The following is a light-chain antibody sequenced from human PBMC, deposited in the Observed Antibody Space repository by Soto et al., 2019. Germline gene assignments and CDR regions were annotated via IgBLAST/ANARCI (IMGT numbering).Light chain of an antibody. CDR1: SSNIGRNT. Sequence: QSVLTQPPSASGTPGPRVTISCSGSSSNIGRNTVDWYQHLPGTAPKLLIYSNDQRPSGVPDRFSGSKSGNTASLTISGLQAEDEADYYCCSYAGSPYVFGTGTKVTVL. CDR3: CSYAGSPYV. V-gene: IGLV1-44*01. J-gene: IGLJ1*01. CDR2: SND.